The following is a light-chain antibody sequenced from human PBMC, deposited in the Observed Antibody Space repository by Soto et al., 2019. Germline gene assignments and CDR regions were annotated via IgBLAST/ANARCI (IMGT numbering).Light chain of an antibody. CDR3: QQYNTYST. Sequence: DIQMTQSRSTLSGSVGDRVTITCRASQTISSWLAWYQQKPGKAPKLLIYKASTLKSGVPARFSGSGSGTEFTLTIRSLKPEDFATDYCQQYNTYSTFGQGTRLEIK. CDR2: KAS. V-gene: IGKV1-5*03. CDR1: QTISSW. J-gene: IGKJ5*01.